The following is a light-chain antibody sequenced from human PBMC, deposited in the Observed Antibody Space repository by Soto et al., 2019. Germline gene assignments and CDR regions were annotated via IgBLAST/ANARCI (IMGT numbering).Light chain of an antibody. J-gene: IGKJ4*01. Sequence: DIQLTQSPSCLSACIGDGATITFRASQDLGTDLGWYQQKPGQAPERLIYEASVLPSGVPSRFSGSGSGTEFTLTVSSLQPEDFATYYCVQHYSYPLTFGGGTKVDIK. CDR3: VQHYSYPLT. CDR2: EAS. V-gene: IGKV1-17*01. CDR1: QDLGTD.